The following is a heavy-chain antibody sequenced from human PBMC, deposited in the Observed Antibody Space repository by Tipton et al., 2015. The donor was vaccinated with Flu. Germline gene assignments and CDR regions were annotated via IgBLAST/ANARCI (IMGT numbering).Heavy chain of an antibody. CDR1: GDSIGGAYY. CDR2: SHHTGST. CDR3: ARDPTVGAVRGYFDY. Sequence: LRLSCSVSGDSIGGAYYWGWIRQPPGKGLEWIGNSHHTGSTYRNPSLKSRVIISVDRSKNQFSLKLTSVTAADTAVYYCARDPTVGAVRGYFDYWGQGTLVTVSS. D-gene: IGHD1-26*01. J-gene: IGHJ4*02. V-gene: IGHV4-38-2*02.